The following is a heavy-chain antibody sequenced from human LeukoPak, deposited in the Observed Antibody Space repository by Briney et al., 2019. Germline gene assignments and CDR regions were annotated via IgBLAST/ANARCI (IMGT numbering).Heavy chain of an antibody. CDR1: GGSISPNY. CDR3: AKDYYDSSEGWFDP. D-gene: IGHD3-22*01. J-gene: IGHJ5*02. CDR2: VYSSGST. Sequence: SETLSLTCTVSGGSISPNYWSWIRQPAGKGLEWTGRVYSSGSTKYNPSLKSRVTMSVDTSKNQYYLKMRSVTAADTAVYYCAKDYYDSSEGWFDPWGQGTLVTVSS. V-gene: IGHV4-4*07.